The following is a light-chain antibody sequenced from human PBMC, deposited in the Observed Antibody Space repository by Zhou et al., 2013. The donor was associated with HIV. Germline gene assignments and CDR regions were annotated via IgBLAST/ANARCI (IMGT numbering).Light chain of an antibody. V-gene: IGKV1-13*02. J-gene: IGKJ1*01. CDR2: AAS. CDR1: QGISSA. CDR3: QQANSFPWT. Sequence: IQMTQSPSSLSASVGDRVTITCRASQGISSALAWYQQKPGKAPKLLIYAASSLESGVPSRFSGSGSGTDFTLTISSLQPEDFATYYCQQANSFPWTFGQGTKVEIK.